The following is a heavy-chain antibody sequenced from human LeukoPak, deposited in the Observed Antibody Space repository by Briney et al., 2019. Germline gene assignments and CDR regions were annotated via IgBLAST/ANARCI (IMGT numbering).Heavy chain of an antibody. CDR2: SIPLFGTA. V-gene: IGHV1-69*13. Sequence: SVRVSCKATGDSISKFDVCRVRQAPGQGLEWMGGSIPLFGTADYPQKFQGRVTITADESTSTTYMELSSLKSEDTATYYCTTRSCGAGACSSSFYYYYGLHFWGQGTPVFVSS. J-gene: IGHJ4*03. CDR3: TTRSCGAGACSSSFYYYYGLHF. D-gene: IGHD3-16*01. CDR1: GDSISKFD.